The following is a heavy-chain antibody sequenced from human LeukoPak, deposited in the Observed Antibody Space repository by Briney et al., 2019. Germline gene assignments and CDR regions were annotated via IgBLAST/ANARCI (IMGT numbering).Heavy chain of an antibody. Sequence: RSGGSLRLSCAASGFPFRSYWMGWVRQAPGKGLVWVSTINGDGSNTGYADSVKGRFTISRDNAKNTLYLQMNSLRGEDAAVYYCASLSGWDNAFDIWGQGTMVTVSS. CDR1: GFPFRSYW. CDR2: INGDGSNT. CDR3: ASLSGWDNAFDI. D-gene: IGHD6-19*01. V-gene: IGHV3-74*01. J-gene: IGHJ3*02.